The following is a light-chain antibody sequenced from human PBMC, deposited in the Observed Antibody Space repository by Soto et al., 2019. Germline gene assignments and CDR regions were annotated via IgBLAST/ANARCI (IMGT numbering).Light chain of an antibody. CDR2: DVS. Sequence: QSALTQPASVSGSPGQSITISCTGTSSDVGGYNYVSWYQQHPGKAPKLMIYDVSNRPSGVSDRLSGSKSGNTASLTISGLQAEDEADYYCSSYTSSSTSVVFGGGTKLTVL. V-gene: IGLV2-14*01. J-gene: IGLJ2*01. CDR1: SSDVGGYNY. CDR3: SSYTSSSTSVV.